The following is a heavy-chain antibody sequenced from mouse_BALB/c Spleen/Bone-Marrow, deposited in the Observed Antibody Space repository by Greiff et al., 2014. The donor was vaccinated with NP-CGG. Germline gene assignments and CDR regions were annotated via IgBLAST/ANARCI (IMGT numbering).Heavy chain of an antibody. CDR1: GYTFTEFI. V-gene: IGHV1-62-2*01. CDR3: ARPLYYFDY. CDR2: FYPGSDSI. J-gene: IGHJ2*01. Sequence: VQLVESGAGLVKPGASVKLSCKASGYTFTEFIIHWVKQRSGQGLEWIGWFYPGSDSIKYNEKFKDKATLTADISSSTVYMELSRLTSEDSAVYFCARPLYYFDYWGQGTTLTVSS.